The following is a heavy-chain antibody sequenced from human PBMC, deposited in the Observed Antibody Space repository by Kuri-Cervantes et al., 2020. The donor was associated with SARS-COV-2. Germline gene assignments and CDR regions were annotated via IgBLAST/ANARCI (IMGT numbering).Heavy chain of an antibody. Sequence: GGSLRLSCAASGFTVSSNYMSWVRQAPGEGLEWVSVIYSGGSTYYADSVQGRFTISRDNSKNTLYLQMNSLRVEDTAVYYCAREDRYGGNLNWFDPWGQGTLVTVSS. V-gene: IGHV3-53*01. CDR1: GFTVSSNY. CDR3: AREDRYGGNLNWFDP. J-gene: IGHJ5*02. CDR2: IYSGGST. D-gene: IGHD1-26*01.